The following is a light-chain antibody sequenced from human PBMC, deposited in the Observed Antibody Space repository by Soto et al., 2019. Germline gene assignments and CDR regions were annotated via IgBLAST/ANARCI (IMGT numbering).Light chain of an antibody. V-gene: IGKV1-39*01. Sequence: DLQMTQSPSSLSAAVGDRVTIACRASQNVRSYLNWYQQRPGKAPKLLISDTSTLESGVPSKVSGTGYGTDFTLTISILQPEDFATYYCQQTFSIPRTFGPGTKVEI. CDR1: QNVRSY. CDR3: QQTFSIPRT. J-gene: IGKJ1*01. CDR2: DTS.